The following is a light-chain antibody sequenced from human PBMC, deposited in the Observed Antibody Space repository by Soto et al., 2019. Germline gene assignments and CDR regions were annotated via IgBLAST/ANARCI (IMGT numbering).Light chain of an antibody. V-gene: IGKV3-11*01. Sequence: EIVLTQSPATLSLSPGEIATLSCRASQSVSSYLAWYQQKPGQAPRILIYDASNRATGIPARFSGSGSGTVFTLTISSLEPEDFAVYYGQQRSNWPPWTFGKGTKVEIK. CDR3: QQRSNWPPWT. J-gene: IGKJ1*01. CDR1: QSVSSY. CDR2: DAS.